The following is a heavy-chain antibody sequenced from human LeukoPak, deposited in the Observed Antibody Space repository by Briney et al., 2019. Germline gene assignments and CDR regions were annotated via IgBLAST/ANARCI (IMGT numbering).Heavy chain of an antibody. CDR1: GYTFTSYD. CDR2: MNPNSDNT. D-gene: IGHD2-15*01. J-gene: IGHJ6*03. Sequence: ASVKVSCKASGYTFTSYDINWVRQATGQGLEWMEWMNPNSDNTGYAQKFQGRVTMTRNTSISTAYMELSSLRSEDTAVYYCARGQGYCSGGSCYSGYYYYYMDVWGKGTTVTVSS. CDR3: ARGQGYCSGGSCYSGYYYYYMDV. V-gene: IGHV1-8*01.